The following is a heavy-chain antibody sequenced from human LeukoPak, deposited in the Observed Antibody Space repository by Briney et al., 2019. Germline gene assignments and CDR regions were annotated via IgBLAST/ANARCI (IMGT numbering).Heavy chain of an antibody. V-gene: IGHV1-8*01. CDR2: MNPNSGNT. J-gene: IGHJ5*02. CDR1: GYTFTSYD. CDR3: ARLNYYDSSGYYYAPIGFDH. D-gene: IGHD3-22*01. Sequence: GASVKVSCKASGYTFTSYDINWVRQATGQGLEWMGWMNPNSGNTGYAQKFQGRVTMTRNTSISTAYMELSSLRSEDTAVYYCARLNYYDSSGYYYAPIGFDHWGQGTLVTVSS.